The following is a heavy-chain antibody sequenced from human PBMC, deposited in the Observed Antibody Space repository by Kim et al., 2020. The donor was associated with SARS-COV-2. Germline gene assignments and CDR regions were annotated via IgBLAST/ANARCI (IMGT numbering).Heavy chain of an antibody. CDR2: IWYDGSNK. CDR3: ARDARMVRGVIRANWFDP. D-gene: IGHD3-10*01. J-gene: IGHJ5*02. CDR1: GFTFSSYG. Sequence: GGSLRLSCAASGFTFSSYGMHWVRQAPGKGLEWVAVIWYDGSNKYYADSVKGRFTISRDNSKNTLYLQMNSLRAEDTAVYYCARDARMVRGVIRANWFDPWGQGTLVTVSS. V-gene: IGHV3-33*01.